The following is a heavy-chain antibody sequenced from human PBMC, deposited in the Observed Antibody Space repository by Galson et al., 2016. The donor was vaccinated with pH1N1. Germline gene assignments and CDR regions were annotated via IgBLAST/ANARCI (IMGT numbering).Heavy chain of an antibody. CDR1: TGSISSGDYF. Sequence: LSLTCTVSTGSISSGDYFWSWIRQPPGKGLEWIGYIYYSGNTYYTPSLKSRFTISLDTSKNQFSLRLTSVTATDTAIYYCARGRDYDILTGSSYYFDFWGQGTLVTVSS. J-gene: IGHJ4*02. V-gene: IGHV4-30-4*08. CDR2: IYYSGNT. D-gene: IGHD3-9*01. CDR3: ARGRDYDILTGSSYYFDF.